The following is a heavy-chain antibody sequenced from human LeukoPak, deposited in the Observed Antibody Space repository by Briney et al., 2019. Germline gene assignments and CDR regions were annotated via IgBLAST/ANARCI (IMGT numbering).Heavy chain of an antibody. CDR1: GGSISSSSYY. CDR3: ASPLVGATSY. Sequence: SETLSLTCTVSGGSISSSSYYWSWIRQPPGKGLEWIGEINHSGSTNYNPSLKSRVTISVDTSKNQFSLKLSSVTAADTAVYYCASPLVGATSYWGQGTLVTVSS. V-gene: IGHV4-39*07. J-gene: IGHJ4*02. D-gene: IGHD1-26*01. CDR2: INHSGST.